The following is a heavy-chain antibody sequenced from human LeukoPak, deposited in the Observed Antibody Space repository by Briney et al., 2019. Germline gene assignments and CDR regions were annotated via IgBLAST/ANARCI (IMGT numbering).Heavy chain of an antibody. CDR2: ISYDGNDK. Sequence: GGSLRLSCAASGFIFSNDGMHWVRQAPGKGLEWVAGISYDGNDKYYADSVKGRFTISRDNSMSALFLQMNSPTSDDTAVYYCAKVRGPILGYFDFWGQGTLVIVSS. V-gene: IGHV3-30*18. D-gene: IGHD3-10*01. J-gene: IGHJ4*02. CDR3: AKVRGPILGYFDF. CDR1: GFIFSNDG.